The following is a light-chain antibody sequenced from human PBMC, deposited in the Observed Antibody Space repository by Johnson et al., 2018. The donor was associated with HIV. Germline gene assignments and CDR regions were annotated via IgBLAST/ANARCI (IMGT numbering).Light chain of an antibody. CDR2: EDN. V-gene: IGLV1-51*02. J-gene: IGLJ1*01. CDR3: GTWDSSLNAYV. Sequence: QSVLTQPPSVSAAPGQKVTISCSGSSSNIGNNYVSWYQQLPGTAPKLLIYEDNKRPSGIPARFSGSKSGTSATLGINGLQTGDEANYYCGTWDSSLNAYVFGAATKVAVL. CDR1: SSNIGNNY.